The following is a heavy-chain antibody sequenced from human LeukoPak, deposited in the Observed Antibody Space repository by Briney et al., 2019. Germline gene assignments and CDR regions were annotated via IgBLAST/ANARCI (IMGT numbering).Heavy chain of an antibody. V-gene: IGHV3-74*01. CDR3: ARDLGQYYDTSDNWFDP. CDR2: INSDGINT. J-gene: IGHJ5*02. Sequence: GGSLRLSCAASGFTFSDYWMHWVRQAPGKGLVWVSRINSDGINTSYADSVKGRFTISRDNAKNTLNLQMNSLRAEDTAVYYCARDLGQYYDTSDNWFDPWGQGTLVTVSS. CDR1: GFTFSDYW. D-gene: IGHD3-22*01.